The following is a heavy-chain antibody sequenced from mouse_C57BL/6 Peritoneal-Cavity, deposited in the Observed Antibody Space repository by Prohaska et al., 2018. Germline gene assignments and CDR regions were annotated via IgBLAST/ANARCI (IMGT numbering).Heavy chain of an antibody. V-gene: IGHV6-3*01. CDR3: TGPAAWFAY. CDR2: IRVKSDNYAT. Sequence: EVMLEESGGGLVQPGGSMKLSCVASGFTFSNYWMNWVRQSPEKGLEWVAQIRVKSDNYATHYAESVKGRFTISRDDSKSSVYLQMNNLRAEDTGIYYCTGPAAWFAYWGQGTLVTVSA. J-gene: IGHJ3*01. CDR1: GFTFSNYW.